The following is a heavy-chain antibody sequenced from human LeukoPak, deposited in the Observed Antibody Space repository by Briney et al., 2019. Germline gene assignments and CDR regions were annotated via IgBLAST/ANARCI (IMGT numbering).Heavy chain of an antibody. CDR2: IYTSGST. CDR3: ARAKDTIFGVDHAFDI. D-gene: IGHD3-3*01. V-gene: IGHV4-61*02. J-gene: IGHJ3*02. Sequence: PSQTLSLTCTVSGGSISSGSYYWSWIRQPAGKGLEWIGRIYTSGSTNYNPSLKSRVTISVDTSKNQFSLKLSSVTTADTAVYYCARAKDTIFGVDHAFDIWGQGTMVTVSS. CDR1: GGSISSGSYY.